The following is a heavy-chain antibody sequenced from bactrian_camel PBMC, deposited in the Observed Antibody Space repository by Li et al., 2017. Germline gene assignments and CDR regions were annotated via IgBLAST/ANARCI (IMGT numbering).Heavy chain of an antibody. J-gene: IGHJ4*01. CDR2: ISLSRSGFT. CDR1: GFDLADSD. V-gene: IGHV3S31*01. CDR3: AADSAGPVLDSPGWDRYPYTS. D-gene: IGHD5*01. Sequence: DVQLVESGGGLVQPGGSLRLSCTASGFDLADSDMSWYRQAPGNKCELVATISLSRSGFTLYDASVKGRLPISQDNSKNTLYLQMSNLKPEDTALYTCAADSAGPVLDSPGWDRYPYTSWGQGTQVTVS.